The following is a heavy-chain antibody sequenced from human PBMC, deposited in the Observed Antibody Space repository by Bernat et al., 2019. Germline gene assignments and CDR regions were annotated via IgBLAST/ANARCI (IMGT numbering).Heavy chain of an antibody. Sequence: QVQLVQSGAEVKKPGASVKVSCKASGYTFTSYGISWVRQAPGQGLEWMGWISAYNGNTNYAQKLQGRVTMTTDTSTSTAYMELRSLRSDDTAVYYCSRAALWYGGLLFYYYYDMDVWGQGTTVTVSS. CDR2: ISAYNGNT. V-gene: IGHV1-18*01. CDR1: GYTFTSYG. CDR3: SRAALWYGGLLFYYYYDMDV. J-gene: IGHJ6*02. D-gene: IGHD3-10*01.